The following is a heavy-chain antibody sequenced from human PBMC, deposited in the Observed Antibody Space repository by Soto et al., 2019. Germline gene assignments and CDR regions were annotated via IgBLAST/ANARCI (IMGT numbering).Heavy chain of an antibody. J-gene: IGHJ6*02. Sequence: ASVKVSCKASGYTFTTYSIHWVRQAPGQRLEWMGWINAGNGNTKYSQKFQGRVTITRDTSASTAYMELNSLRSEDTAVYYCARPLSSGWYRSDYYGMDVWGQGTLVTVSS. CDR2: INAGNGNT. CDR1: GYTFTTYS. D-gene: IGHD6-19*01. CDR3: ARPLSSGWYRSDYYGMDV. V-gene: IGHV1-3*01.